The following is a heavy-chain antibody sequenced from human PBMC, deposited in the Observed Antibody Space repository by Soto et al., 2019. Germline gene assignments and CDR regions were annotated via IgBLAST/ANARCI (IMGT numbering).Heavy chain of an antibody. CDR2: IYSDGST. J-gene: IGHJ4*02. CDR3: ARGSARAYFDY. Sequence: GGSLRLSCIASGFTVSSNYMNWVRQAPGKGLEWVSVIYSDGSTYYADSVKGRFTISRDNSVNTLYLQMNSLRAEDTAVYYCARGSARAYFDYWGQGTLVTVSS. CDR1: GFTVSSNY. V-gene: IGHV3-53*01.